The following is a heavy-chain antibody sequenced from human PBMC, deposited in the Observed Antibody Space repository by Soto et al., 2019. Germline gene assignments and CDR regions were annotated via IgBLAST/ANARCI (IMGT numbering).Heavy chain of an antibody. CDR2: INHRGST. CDR3: ARDRYDDLNSFDAFDI. V-gene: IGHV4-34*01. D-gene: IGHD3-3*01. J-gene: IGHJ3*02. CDR1: GGSFSGYY. Sequence: SETLSLTCAVYGGSFSGYYWSWIRQPPGKGLEWIGEINHRGSTNYSPSLKSRVTISVDMSKNQFSLRLDSVTAADTAVYYCARDRYDDLNSFDAFDIWGQGTMVTVSS.